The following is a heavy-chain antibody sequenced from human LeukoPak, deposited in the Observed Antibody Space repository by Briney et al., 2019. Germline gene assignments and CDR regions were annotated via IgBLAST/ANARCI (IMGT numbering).Heavy chain of an antibody. Sequence: GGSLRLSCAAAGFTFSAFDMHWVRRAPGKGLEWVSVISSDGSDEYYVDSVRGRFTIPRDNSKNALYLQMDSLRAEDTTVYYCAVWSGYLGAFDIWGQGTMVTVSS. V-gene: IGHV3-30*03. CDR2: ISSDGSDE. J-gene: IGHJ3*02. CDR3: AVWSGYLGAFDI. D-gene: IGHD3-3*01. CDR1: GFTFSAFD.